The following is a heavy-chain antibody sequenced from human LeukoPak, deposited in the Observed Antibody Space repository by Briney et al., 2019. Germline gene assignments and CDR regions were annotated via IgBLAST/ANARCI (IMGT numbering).Heavy chain of an antibody. Sequence: PGGSLRLSCAASGVTFSSYWMHWVRQAPGKGLVWVSRINSDGSSTSYADSVKGRFTISRDNAKNTLYLQMNSLRAEDTAVYYCARGLAYYYDSSGYYPSYYFDYWGQGTLVTVSS. D-gene: IGHD3-22*01. V-gene: IGHV3-74*01. J-gene: IGHJ4*02. CDR2: INSDGSST. CDR1: GVTFSSYW. CDR3: ARGLAYYYDSSGYYPSYYFDY.